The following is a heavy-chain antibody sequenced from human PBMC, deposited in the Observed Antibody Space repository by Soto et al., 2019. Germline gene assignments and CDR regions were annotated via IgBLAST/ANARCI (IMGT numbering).Heavy chain of an antibody. Sequence: PGGSLRLSCAASGFTFSSYAMHWVRQAPGKGLEWVAVISYDGSNKYYADSVKGRFTISRDNSKNTLYLQMNSLRAEDTAVYYCARVKGLHLSDYWGQGTLVTVSS. J-gene: IGHJ4*02. CDR1: GFTFSSYA. D-gene: IGHD4-4*01. CDR3: ARVKGLHLSDY. V-gene: IGHV3-30-3*01. CDR2: ISYDGSNK.